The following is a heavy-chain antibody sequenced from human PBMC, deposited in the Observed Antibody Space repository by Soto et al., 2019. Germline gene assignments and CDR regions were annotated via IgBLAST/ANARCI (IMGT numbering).Heavy chain of an antibody. V-gene: IGHV4-59*08. CDR2: MYNTGST. J-gene: IGHJ6*02. CDR1: GGSISSYY. CDR3: ARHLWGYCAADCYPLDV. D-gene: IGHD2-21*02. Sequence: QVRLQESGPGLVKPSETLSLTCTVSGGSISSYYWSWIRQPPGKGLEWIGYMYNTGSTNYNPSLTRRVTISSDPSKNQFSLKLNSVTAADTAVYYCARHLWGYCAADCYPLDVWGQGTTVTVAS.